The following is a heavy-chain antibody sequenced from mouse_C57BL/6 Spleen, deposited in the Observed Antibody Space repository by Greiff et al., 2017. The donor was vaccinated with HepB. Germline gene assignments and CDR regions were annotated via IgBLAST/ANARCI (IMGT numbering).Heavy chain of an antibody. Sequence: QVQLQQPGAELVRPGSSVKLSCKASGYTFTSYWMHWVKQRPIQGLEWIGNIDPSDSETHYNQKFKDKATLTVDKSSSTAYMQLGSLTSEDSAVYYCARSGFYYYGSDYAMDYWGQGTSVTVSS. D-gene: IGHD1-1*01. CDR2: IDPSDSET. V-gene: IGHV1-52*01. CDR1: GYTFTSYW. J-gene: IGHJ4*01. CDR3: ARSGFYYYGSDYAMDY.